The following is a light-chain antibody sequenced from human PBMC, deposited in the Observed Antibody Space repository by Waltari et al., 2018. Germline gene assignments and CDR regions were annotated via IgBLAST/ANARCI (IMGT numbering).Light chain of an antibody. CDR2: GNT. CDR3: QSYDRSLTGSWV. J-gene: IGLJ3*02. Sequence: QSVLTQPPSVSGAPGQRVPISCTGSASNIGAGHALHCYQQLPGTAPKLPLYGNTNRPSGVPDRFSSSKSGTSGSLAITGLQAEDEAYYYCQSYDRSLTGSWVFGGGTKLTVL. CDR1: ASNIGAGHA. V-gene: IGLV1-40*01.